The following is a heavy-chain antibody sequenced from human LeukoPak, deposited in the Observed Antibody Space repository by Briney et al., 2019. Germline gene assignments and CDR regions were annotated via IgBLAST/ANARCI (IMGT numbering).Heavy chain of an antibody. Sequence: GGSLRLSCVASGFTVSSNYMSWVRQAPGKGLEWVSVIYNDGSSYYADSVKGRFTISRDDSKNTLYLQMNSLKTEDTAVYYCTTDYDDSSGSDYWGQGTLVTVSS. CDR1: GFTVSSNY. V-gene: IGHV3-66*01. CDR3: TTDYDDSSGSDY. CDR2: IYNDGSS. D-gene: IGHD3-22*01. J-gene: IGHJ4*02.